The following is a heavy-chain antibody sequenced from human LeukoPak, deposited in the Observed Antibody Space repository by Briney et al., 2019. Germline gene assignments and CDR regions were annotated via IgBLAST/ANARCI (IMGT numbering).Heavy chain of an antibody. CDR1: GFTFSNYS. D-gene: IGHD3-16*01. V-gene: IGHV3-21*01. Sequence: GGSLRLSCAASGFTFSNYSMNWVRQAPGKGLEWVSSISSRSSYIYHADSVKGRFTISRDNAKNSLFLQMNSLRAEDTAVYFCAKSTRAVMAMMDVWGKGTTVTVSS. J-gene: IGHJ6*04. CDR2: ISSRSSYI. CDR3: AKSTRAVMAMMDV.